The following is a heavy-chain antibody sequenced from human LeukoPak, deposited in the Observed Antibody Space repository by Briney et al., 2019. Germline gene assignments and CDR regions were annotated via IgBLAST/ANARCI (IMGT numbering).Heavy chain of an antibody. Sequence: GGSLRLSCAASGFTFSSYAMHWVRQAPGKGLEYVSAISSNGGSTYYANSVKGRFTISRDNSKNTVNLQMGSLRIEDTAVYHCARMTLYGSGTVDWGQGILVTVSS. D-gene: IGHD3-10*01. V-gene: IGHV3-64*01. J-gene: IGHJ4*02. CDR1: GFTFSSYA. CDR2: ISSNGGST. CDR3: ARMTLYGSGTVD.